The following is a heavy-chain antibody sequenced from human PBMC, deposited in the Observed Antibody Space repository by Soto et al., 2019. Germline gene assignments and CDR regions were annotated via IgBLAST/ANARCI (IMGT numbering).Heavy chain of an antibody. D-gene: IGHD4-4*01. V-gene: IGHV4-59*02. CDR3: TQYSRTDPEGHLFEY. J-gene: IGHJ4*02. CDR1: GGAVTCSY. Sequence: SEPXWLTSTFSGGAVTCSYLICIRQTPGKVLEWVGYIHYSGSTNYNPSLKTRVTMSVDSAKHQFSLQLSSVTAADTAVYFCTQYSRTDPEGHLFEYWGQGALV. CDR2: IHYSGST.